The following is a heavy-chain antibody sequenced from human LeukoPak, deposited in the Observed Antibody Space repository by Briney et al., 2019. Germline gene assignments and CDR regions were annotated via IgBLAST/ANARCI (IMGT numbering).Heavy chain of an antibody. CDR3: ANVKDAYNSPFDY. J-gene: IGHJ4*02. CDR2: ISGSGGST. Sequence: TGGSLRLSCAASGFTFSSYAMSWVRQAPGKGLEWVSAISGSGGSTYYADSVKGRFTISRDNSKNTLYLQMNSLRAEDTAVYYCANVKDAYNSPFDYWGQGTLVTVSS. D-gene: IGHD5-24*01. V-gene: IGHV3-23*01. CDR1: GFTFSSYA.